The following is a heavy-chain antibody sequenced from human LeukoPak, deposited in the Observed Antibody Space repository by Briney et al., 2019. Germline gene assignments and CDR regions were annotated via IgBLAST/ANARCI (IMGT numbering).Heavy chain of an antibody. J-gene: IGHJ6*02. CDR2: ISSSSGTI. CDR1: GFAFSAYH. Sequence: GGSLRLSWVASGFAFSAYHMSWVRQAPGKGLEWVSYISSSSGTIYYADSMKGRFTTSRDDAKNSLYLQMNSLRDDDTAVYYCARYFGDPQGMDVWGQGTTVTVSS. CDR3: ARYFGDPQGMDV. D-gene: IGHD3-10*01. V-gene: IGHV3-48*02.